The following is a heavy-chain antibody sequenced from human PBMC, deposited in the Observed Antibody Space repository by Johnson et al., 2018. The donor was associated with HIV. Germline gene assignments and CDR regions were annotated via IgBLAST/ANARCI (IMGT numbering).Heavy chain of an antibody. CDR2: IWYDGSNK. CDR1: GFTFSSYG. Sequence: QVQLVESGGGVVQPGRSLRLSCTASGFTFSSYGMHWVRQAPGKGLAWVAVIWYDGSNKYYADSVKGRFTISRDNSKNTLYLQMNSLRAEDTAVYYCAKDQYCGGDCYPDAFDFWGQGTMVTVSS. V-gene: IGHV3-33*06. J-gene: IGHJ3*01. CDR3: AKDQYCGGDCYPDAFDF. D-gene: IGHD2-21*02.